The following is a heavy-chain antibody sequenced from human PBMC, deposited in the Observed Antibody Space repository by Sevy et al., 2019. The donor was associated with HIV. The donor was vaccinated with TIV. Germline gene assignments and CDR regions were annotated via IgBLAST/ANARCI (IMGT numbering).Heavy chain of an antibody. Sequence: GGSLRLSCAASGFTFSSYWMSWVRQAPGKGLEWVANIKQDGSEKYYVDSVKGRFTISRDNAKNSLYLQMNSLRAEDTAVYYCARDGIFSGYPGLGGYDYWGQGTLVTVSS. V-gene: IGHV3-7*01. CDR2: IKQDGSEK. D-gene: IGHD5-12*01. J-gene: IGHJ4*02. CDR3: ARDGIFSGYPGLGGYDY. CDR1: GFTFSSYW.